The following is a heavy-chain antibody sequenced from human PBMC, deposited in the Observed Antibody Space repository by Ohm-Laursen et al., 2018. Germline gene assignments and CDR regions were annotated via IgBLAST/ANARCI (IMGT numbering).Heavy chain of an antibody. V-gene: IGHV3-23*01. CDR2: ISGSGGST. D-gene: IGHD3-22*01. CDR1: GFTFSSYA. CDR3: ARDLGSSGPLDI. J-gene: IGHJ3*02. Sequence: SLRLSCTASGFTFSSYATSWVRQAPGKGLEWVSAISGSGGSTYYADSVKGRFTISRDNSKNTLYLQMNSLRAEDTAVYYCARDLGSSGPLDIWGQGTMVTVSS.